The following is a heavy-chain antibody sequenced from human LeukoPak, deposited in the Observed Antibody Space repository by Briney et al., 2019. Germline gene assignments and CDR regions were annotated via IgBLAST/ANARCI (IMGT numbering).Heavy chain of an antibody. D-gene: IGHD3-10*01. Sequence: GSLRLSCAASGFTFSSYSMNWVRQAPGKGLEWVSSISSSSSYIYYADSVKGRFTISRDNAKNSLYLQMNSLRAEDTAVYYCARDPDYYGSGSSRDYWGQGTLVTVSS. J-gene: IGHJ4*02. CDR1: GFTFSSYS. V-gene: IGHV3-21*01. CDR2: ISSSSSYI. CDR3: ARDPDYYGSGSSRDY.